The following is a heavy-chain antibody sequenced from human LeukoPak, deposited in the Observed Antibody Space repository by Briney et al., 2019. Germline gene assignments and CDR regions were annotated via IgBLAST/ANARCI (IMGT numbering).Heavy chain of an antibody. D-gene: IGHD3-22*01. CDR3: ARDDYDSSGYPYFDY. Sequence: SETLSLTCTVSGGSISSYYWSWIRQPPGKGLEWIGYIYYSGSTNYYPSLKSRVTISVDTSKNQFSLKLSSVTAADTAVYYCARDDYDSSGYPYFDYWGQGTLVTVSS. CDR1: GGSISSYY. CDR2: IYYSGST. J-gene: IGHJ4*02. V-gene: IGHV4-59*01.